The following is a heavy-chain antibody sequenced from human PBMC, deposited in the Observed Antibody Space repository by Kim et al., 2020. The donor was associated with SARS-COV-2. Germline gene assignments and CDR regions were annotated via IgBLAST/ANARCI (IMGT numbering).Heavy chain of an antibody. CDR3: AVMQGIELE. Sequence: SETLSLTCTVSGGSISSYYWSWIRQPAGKGLEWIGRIFSSGSTSYNPSLKSRVTMSVDSSKNQFTLRLNSVTAADTAGYYCAVMQGIELEWGQGTPVPVSS. J-gene: IGHJ4*02. CDR2: IFSSGST. CDR1: GGSISSYY. V-gene: IGHV4-4*07. D-gene: IGHD6-13*01.